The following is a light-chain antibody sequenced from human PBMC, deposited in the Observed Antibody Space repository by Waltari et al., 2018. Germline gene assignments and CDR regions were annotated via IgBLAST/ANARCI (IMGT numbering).Light chain of an antibody. CDR2: GAS. CDR1: QNIGNY. J-gene: IGKJ1*01. V-gene: IGKV3-20*01. CDR3: QHHVRLPAT. Sequence: IVLTQSPGTMSLSPGGRATLSGRASQNIGNYLAWYQQKPGQAPRLLNYGASSRAAGIPDRFSGSGSGEDFSLTISRLEPEDFAVYYRQHHVRLPATFGQGTKV.